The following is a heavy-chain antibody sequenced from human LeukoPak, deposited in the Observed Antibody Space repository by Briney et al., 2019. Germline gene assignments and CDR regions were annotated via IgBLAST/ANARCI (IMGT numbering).Heavy chain of an antibody. D-gene: IGHD4-11*01. J-gene: IGHJ4*02. CDR1: GFTFSNYA. CDR3: ANPPTVTSIHY. CDR2: INGRGGST. Sequence: GGSLRLSCAASGFTFSNYAMSWVRQAPGKGLEWVSSINGRGGSTYYADSVKGRFTISRDNSKNTLYLQMNSLRAEDTAIYYCANPPTVTSIHYWGQGTLVTVSS. V-gene: IGHV3-23*01.